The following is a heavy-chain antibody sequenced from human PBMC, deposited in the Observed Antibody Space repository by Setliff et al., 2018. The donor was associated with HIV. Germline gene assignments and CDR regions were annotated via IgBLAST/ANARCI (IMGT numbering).Heavy chain of an antibody. CDR3: ATPLDATRGRDY. Sequence: SVKVSCKASTYTFSSYVINWVRQAPGQGLEWMGGIIPIFGTPNFAPKFQGRVTITADESTKTAYMELSSLRSEDTAVYYCATPLDATRGRDYWGQGTLVTVSS. D-gene: IGHD5-18*01. CDR2: IIPIFGTP. J-gene: IGHJ4*02. V-gene: IGHV1-69*13. CDR1: TYTFSSYV.